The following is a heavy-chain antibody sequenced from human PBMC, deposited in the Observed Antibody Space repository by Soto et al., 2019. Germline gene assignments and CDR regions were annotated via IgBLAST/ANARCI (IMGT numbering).Heavy chain of an antibody. CDR1: GFTFSSCA. CDR2: ISYDGSNK. CDR3: ARDKRDLRFLEWSYYFDY. J-gene: IGHJ4*02. Sequence: GGSLRLSCAASGFTFSSCAIHWVRQAPGKGLEWVALISYDGSNKYYADSVKGRFTISRDNSKNTLYLQMNSLRAEDTAVYYCARDKRDLRFLEWSYYFDYWGQGTLVTVSS. V-gene: IGHV3-30-3*01. D-gene: IGHD3-3*01.